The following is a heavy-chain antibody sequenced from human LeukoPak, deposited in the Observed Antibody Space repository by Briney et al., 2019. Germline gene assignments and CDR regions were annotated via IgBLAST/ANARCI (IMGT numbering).Heavy chain of an antibody. Sequence: PSETLSLTRTVSGYSISSGYYWGWIRQPPGKELEWIGNIYHSGSAYYNPSLQSRVTISVDTSKNQFSLKLSSVTAADTAVYYCARVRRPGSRHEFDYWGQGTLVTVSS. D-gene: IGHD3-10*01. CDR3: ARVRRPGSRHEFDY. J-gene: IGHJ4*02. CDR2: IYHSGSA. V-gene: IGHV4-38-2*02. CDR1: GYSISSGYY.